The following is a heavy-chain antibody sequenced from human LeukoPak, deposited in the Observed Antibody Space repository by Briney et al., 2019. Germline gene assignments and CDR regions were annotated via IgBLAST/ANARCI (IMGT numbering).Heavy chain of an antibody. J-gene: IGHJ6*02. V-gene: IGHV1-58*02. D-gene: IGHD2-15*01. CDR3: AAEAGDGCSGGSCYSYYYYGMDV. CDR1: GFTFTSSA. Sequence: GASVKVSCKASGFTFTSSAMQWVRQARGQRLEWIGWIVVGSGNTNYAQKFQERVTITRDMSTSTAYMELSSLRSEDTAVYYCAAEAGDGCSGGSCYSYYYYGMDVWGQGTTVTVSS. CDR2: IVVGSGNT.